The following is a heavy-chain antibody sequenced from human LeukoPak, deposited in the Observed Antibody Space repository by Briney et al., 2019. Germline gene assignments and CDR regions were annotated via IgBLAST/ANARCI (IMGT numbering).Heavy chain of an antibody. CDR1: GGSISSYY. CDR3: ARFMVRGVFYYFDY. V-gene: IGHV4-59*01. D-gene: IGHD3-10*01. Sequence: SETLSLTCTVSGGSISSYYWSWIRQPAGKGLEWIGYIYYSGSTNYNPSLKSRVTISVDTSKNQFSLKLSSVTAADTAVYYCARFMVRGVFYYFDYWGQGTLVTVSS. J-gene: IGHJ4*02. CDR2: IYYSGST.